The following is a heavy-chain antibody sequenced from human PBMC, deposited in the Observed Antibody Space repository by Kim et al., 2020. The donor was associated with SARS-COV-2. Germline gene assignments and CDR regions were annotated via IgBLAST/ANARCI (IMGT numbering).Heavy chain of an antibody. J-gene: IGHJ6*02. D-gene: IGHD5-12*01. CDR2: ISGDGGST. Sequence: GGSLRLSCAASGFTFDDYAMHWVRQAPGKGLEWVSLISGDGGSTYYADSVKGRFTISRDNSKNSLYLQMNSLRTEDTALYYCAKDGTYSGYDWAFLGYYYYGMDVWGQGTTVTVSS. V-gene: IGHV3-43*02. CDR1: GFTFDDYA. CDR3: AKDGTYSGYDWAFLGYYYYGMDV.